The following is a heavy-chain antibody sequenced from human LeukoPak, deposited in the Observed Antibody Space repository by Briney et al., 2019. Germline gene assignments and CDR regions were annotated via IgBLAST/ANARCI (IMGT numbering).Heavy chain of an antibody. V-gene: IGHV4-34*01. D-gene: IGHD5-18*01. CDR3: ARDGYSYGFPNYYYYMDV. J-gene: IGHJ6*03. CDR1: GFTFSSYS. Sequence: GSLRLSCAASGFTFSSYSMNWIRQPPGKGLEWIGEINHSGSTNYNPSLKSRVTISVDTSKNQFSLKLSSVTAADTAVYYCARDGYSYGFPNYYYYMDVWGKGTMVTISS. CDR2: INHSGST.